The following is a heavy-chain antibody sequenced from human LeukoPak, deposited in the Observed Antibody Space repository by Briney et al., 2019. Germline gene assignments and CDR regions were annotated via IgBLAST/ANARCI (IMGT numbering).Heavy chain of an antibody. CDR2: MNANSGNT. D-gene: IGHD3-22*01. J-gene: IGHJ3*02. Sequence: GASVKVSCKASGYTFTSNDINWVRQATGQGLEWMGWMNANSGNTGYAQKFQGRVTMTRDTSISTAYMELSSLRSEDTAVYYCARGYYYDSSGYYYHAFDIWGQGTMVTVSS. V-gene: IGHV1-8*01. CDR3: ARGYYYDSSGYYYHAFDI. CDR1: GYTFTSND.